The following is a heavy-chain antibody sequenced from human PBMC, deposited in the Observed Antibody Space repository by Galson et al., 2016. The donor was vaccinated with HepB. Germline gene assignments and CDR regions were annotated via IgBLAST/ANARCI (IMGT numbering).Heavy chain of an antibody. CDR3: AKSGFFGELDK. V-gene: IGHV3-74*01. CDR1: GFTFSSYW. D-gene: IGHD3-10*01. J-gene: IGHJ4*02. Sequence: SLRLSCAASGFTFSSYWMHWVRQAPGKGLVWVSRINSDESNTNYADSVKGRFTISRDNAKNTLYLQMNSVGVEDTAVYFCAKSGFFGELDKWGQGTGVVVSS. CDR2: INSDESNT.